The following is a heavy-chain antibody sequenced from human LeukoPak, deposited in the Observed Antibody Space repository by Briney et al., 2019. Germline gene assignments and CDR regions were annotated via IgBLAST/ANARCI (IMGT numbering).Heavy chain of an antibody. CDR2: IYSSGST. CDR3: ARGGELLNY. V-gene: IGHV4-61*02. Sequence: PSETLSLTCTVSGGLISSGSYYWSWIRQPAGKGLEWIGRIYSSGSTNYNPALRSRLTISVDTSKNQFSLKLSSVTAADTAVYYCARGGELLNYWGQGTLVTVSS. D-gene: IGHD1-26*01. J-gene: IGHJ4*02. CDR1: GGLISSGSYY.